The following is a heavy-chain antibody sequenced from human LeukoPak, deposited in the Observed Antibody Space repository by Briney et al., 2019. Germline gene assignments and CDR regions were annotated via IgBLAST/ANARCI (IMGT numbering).Heavy chain of an antibody. CDR3: ARSTQWLVPLSI. Sequence: KPSETLSLTCTVSGGSISSSSYYWGWIRQPPGKGLEWIGSIYYSGSTYYNPSLKSRVTISVDTSKNQFSLKLSSVTAADTAVYYRARSTQWLVPLSIWGQGTLVTVSS. D-gene: IGHD6-19*01. CDR1: GGSISSSSYY. V-gene: IGHV4-39*01. J-gene: IGHJ4*02. CDR2: IYYSGST.